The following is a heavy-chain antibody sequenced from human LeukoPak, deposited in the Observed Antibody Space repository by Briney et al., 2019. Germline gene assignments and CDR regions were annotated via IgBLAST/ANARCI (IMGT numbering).Heavy chain of an antibody. Sequence: GRSLRLSCAASRFTFSSYGMHWVRQAPGKGLEWVAVIWYDGSNKYYADSVKGRFTISRDNSKHTLYLQMNSLRAEDTAVYYCARDRALLRYFDWSSHNWFDPWGQGTLVTVSS. CDR1: RFTFSSYG. CDR2: IWYDGSNK. V-gene: IGHV3-33*01. D-gene: IGHD3-9*01. J-gene: IGHJ5*02. CDR3: ARDRALLRYFDWSSHNWFDP.